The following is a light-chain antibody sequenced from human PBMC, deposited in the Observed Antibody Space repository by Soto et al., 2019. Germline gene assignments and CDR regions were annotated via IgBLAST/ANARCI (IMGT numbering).Light chain of an antibody. CDR2: SHN. CDR1: SSNIGNNA. CDR3: ASWDARLNGYV. J-gene: IGLJ1*01. V-gene: IGLV1-44*01. Sequence: QSVLAQSPSASGTPGQRVTISCSGSSSNIGNNAVNWYQHLPGTAPKLLVYSHNQRPSGVSDRFSGSQSGTSASLAISGLQSEDEADYYCASWDARLNGYVFGPGTKVTVL.